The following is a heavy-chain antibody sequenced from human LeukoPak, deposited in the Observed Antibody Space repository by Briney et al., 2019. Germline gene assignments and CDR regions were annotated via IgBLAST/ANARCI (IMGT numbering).Heavy chain of an antibody. CDR2: ISGSGDTI. CDR3: ARERTTIVSGTTIGAY. CDR1: GFSFRSYE. Sequence: GGSLRLSCSASGFSFRSYEMNWVLQAPGKWLECISYISGSGDTIYYAYSVRGRFTISRDNAKNSLFLQMNSLTADDTAIYYCARERTTIVSGTTIGAYWGQGTLVTVSS. D-gene: IGHD2/OR15-2a*01. J-gene: IGHJ4*02. V-gene: IGHV3-48*03.